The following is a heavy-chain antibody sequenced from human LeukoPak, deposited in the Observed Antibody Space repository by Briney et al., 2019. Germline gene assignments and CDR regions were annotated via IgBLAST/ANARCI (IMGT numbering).Heavy chain of an antibody. V-gene: IGHV3-23*01. Sequence: GGSLRLSCAASGFIFSNYAMSWVRQAPGKGLEWVSAISNTGGSTYYADSVKGRFTISRDKSKNTLSLQMNSLRAEDTAVYYCAQQVGYCSSGSCYFTYWGQGTLVTVSS. D-gene: IGHD2-15*01. CDR1: GFIFSNYA. CDR3: AQQVGYCSSGSCYFTY. J-gene: IGHJ1*01. CDR2: ISNTGGST.